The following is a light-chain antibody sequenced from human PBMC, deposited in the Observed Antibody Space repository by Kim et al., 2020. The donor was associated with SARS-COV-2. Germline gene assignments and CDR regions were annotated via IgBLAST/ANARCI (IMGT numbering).Light chain of an antibody. J-gene: IGLJ2*01. V-gene: IGLV3-19*01. CDR3: NSRDSNDKGV. CDR2: GKN. Sequence: SSELTQDPAVSVALGQTVRITCQGDSLRSYYATWYQQKPGQAPIVVIYGKNNRPSGIPDRFSGSSSGNTASLTITGTQAGDEADYYCNSRDSNDKGVFVG. CDR1: SLRSYY.